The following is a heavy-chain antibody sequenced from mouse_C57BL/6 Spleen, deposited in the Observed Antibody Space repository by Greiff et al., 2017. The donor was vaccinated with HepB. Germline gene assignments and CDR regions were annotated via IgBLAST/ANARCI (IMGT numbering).Heavy chain of an antibody. CDR2: INPNNGGT. CDR3: ASPIYYDYDEGFAY. J-gene: IGHJ3*01. D-gene: IGHD2-4*01. V-gene: IGHV1-22*01. Sequence: EVQLQQSGPELVKPGASVKMSCKASGYTFTDYNMHWVKQSHGKSLEWIGYINPNNGGTSYNQKFKGKATLTVNKSSSTAYMELRSLTSEDSAVYYGASPIYYDYDEGFAYWGQGTLVTVSA. CDR1: GYTFTDYN.